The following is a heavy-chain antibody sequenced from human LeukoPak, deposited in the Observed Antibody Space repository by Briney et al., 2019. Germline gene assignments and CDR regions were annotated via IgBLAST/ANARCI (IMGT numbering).Heavy chain of an antibody. CDR2: ISGSGGST. Sequence: GGSLRLSCAASGFTFSSYAMSWARQAPGKGLEWVSAISGSGGSTYYADSVKGRFTISRDNSKNTLYLQMNSLRAEDTAVYYCAKDRKQWFRELVLFDYWGQGTLVTVSS. D-gene: IGHD3-10*01. CDR1: GFTFSSYA. J-gene: IGHJ4*02. CDR3: AKDRKQWFRELVLFDY. V-gene: IGHV3-23*01.